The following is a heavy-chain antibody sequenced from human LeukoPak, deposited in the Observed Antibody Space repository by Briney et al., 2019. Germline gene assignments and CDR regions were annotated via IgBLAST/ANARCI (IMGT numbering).Heavy chain of an antibody. D-gene: IGHD2-2*01. CDR2: ISWNSGSI. V-gene: IGHV3-9*01. J-gene: IGHJ4*02. CDR1: RFTFDDYA. CDR3: AMLPDIVVVPAANY. Sequence: PGRSLRLSCAASRFTFDDYAMHWVRQAPGKGLEWVSGISWNSGSIGYADSVKGRFTISRDNAKNSLYLQMNSLRAEDTALYYCAMLPDIVVVPAANYWGQGTLVTVSS.